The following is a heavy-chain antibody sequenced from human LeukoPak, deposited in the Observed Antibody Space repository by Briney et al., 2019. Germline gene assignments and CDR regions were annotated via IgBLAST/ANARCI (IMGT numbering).Heavy chain of an antibody. Sequence: PSETLSLTCAVYGGSFSVYYWSWIRQPPGKGLEWIGEINHSGSTNYNPSLKSRVTISVDTSKNQFSLKLSSVTAADTAVYYCARGRNTMVRGVMEGAHNWFDPWGQGTLVTVSS. V-gene: IGHV4-34*01. CDR1: GGSFSVYY. D-gene: IGHD3-10*01. J-gene: IGHJ5*02. CDR3: ARGRNTMVRGVMEGAHNWFDP. CDR2: INHSGST.